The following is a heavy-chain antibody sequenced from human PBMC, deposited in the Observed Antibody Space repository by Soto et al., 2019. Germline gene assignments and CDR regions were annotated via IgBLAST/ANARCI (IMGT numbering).Heavy chain of an antibody. V-gene: IGHV3-13*01. CDR2: IGTAGDT. Sequence: LTLTCAFSGFTFSGFDMHWVRQPTGKGLEWVSTIGTAGDTYYAVSVKGRFTISRDNAKNSLSLQMNSLRAGDTAVYFCARGQEVGAHFFDSWGQGTQVTVSS. CDR3: ARGQEVGAHFFDS. D-gene: IGHD2-15*01. J-gene: IGHJ4*02. CDR1: GFTFSGFD.